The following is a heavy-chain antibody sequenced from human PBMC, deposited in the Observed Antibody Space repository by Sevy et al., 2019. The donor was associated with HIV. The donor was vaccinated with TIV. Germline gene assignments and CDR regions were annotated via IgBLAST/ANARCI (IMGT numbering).Heavy chain of an antibody. CDR1: GYPFTGYY. D-gene: IGHD4-17*01. V-gene: IGHV1-2*06. J-gene: IGHJ6*02. Sequence: ASVKVSCKASGYPFTGYYMHWVRQAPGQGLEWMARINPDSGDTKYAQKFQGRVTMTSDTSISTAYMELSSLRSDDTAVYLCARELSKEGDYFYGMDDWGQGITVTVSS. CDR3: ARELSKEGDYFYGMDD. CDR2: INPDSGDT.